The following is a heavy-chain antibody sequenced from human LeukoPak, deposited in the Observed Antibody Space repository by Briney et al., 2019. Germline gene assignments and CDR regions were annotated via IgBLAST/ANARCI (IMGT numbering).Heavy chain of an antibody. CDR3: ARRAAGSSLLNY. CDR2: ICYSGST. CDR1: GASISSSSYY. D-gene: IGHD3-10*01. J-gene: IGHJ4*02. Sequence: SETLSLTCSVSGASISSSSYYWVWIRQPPGKGLEWIGNICYSGSTFYSPSLKSRVTISVDTSKNQFSLKLSSVTAADTAVYYCARRAAGSSLLNYWGEGTLVTVSS. V-gene: IGHV4-39*01.